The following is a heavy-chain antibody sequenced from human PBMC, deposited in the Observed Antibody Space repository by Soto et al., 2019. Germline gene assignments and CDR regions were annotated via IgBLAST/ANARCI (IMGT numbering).Heavy chain of an antibody. J-gene: IGHJ4*02. CDR3: ARTPETGGYYHYFDY. CDR2: ISYGGSNK. D-gene: IGHD3-22*01. Sequence: GGSLRLSCAASGFTFSSYAMHWVRQAPGKGLEWVALISYGGSNKYYADSVKGRFTISRDNSENTLYLQMNSLGVEDTAVYYCARTPETGGYYHYFDYWGRGTLVTVSS. CDR1: GFTFSSYA. V-gene: IGHV3-30-3*01.